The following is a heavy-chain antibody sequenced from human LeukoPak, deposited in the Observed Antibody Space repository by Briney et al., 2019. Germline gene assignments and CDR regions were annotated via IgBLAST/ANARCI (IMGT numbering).Heavy chain of an antibody. CDR2: ISSSSSYM. D-gene: IGHD6-19*01. V-gene: IGHV3-21*04. J-gene: IGHJ6*03. CDR3: VRETPIAVAGTIYYYYYMDV. Sequence: GGSLRLSCAASGFTFSSYSMNWVRQAPGKGLEWVSSISSSSSYMYYADSVKGRFTISRGNAKNSLYLQMNSLRAEDTALYYCVRETPIAVAGTIYYYYYMDVWGKGTTVTVSS. CDR1: GFTFSSYS.